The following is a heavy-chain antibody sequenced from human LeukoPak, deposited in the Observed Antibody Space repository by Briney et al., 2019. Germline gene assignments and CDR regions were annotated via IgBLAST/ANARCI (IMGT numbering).Heavy chain of an antibody. CDR2: ISRDSITT. CDR1: GFTFSFYN. CDR3: ARDLLDY. J-gene: IGHJ4*02. V-gene: IGHV3-48*02. Sequence: PGGSLRLSCAASGFTFSFYNMNWVRQAPGKGPEWVSYISRDSITTYYADSVKGRFTISRDNAKNSLYLQMNSLRDEDTAVYFCARDLLDYWGQGTLVTVSS.